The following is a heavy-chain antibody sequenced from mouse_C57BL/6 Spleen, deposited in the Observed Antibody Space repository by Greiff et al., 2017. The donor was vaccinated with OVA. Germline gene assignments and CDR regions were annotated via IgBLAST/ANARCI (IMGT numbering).Heavy chain of an antibody. V-gene: IGHV1-18*01. Sequence: EVQLQQSGPELVKPGASVKIPCKASGYTFTDYNMDWVKQSHGKSLEWIGDINPNNGGTIYNQKFKGKATLTVDKSSSTAYMELRSLTSEDTAVYYCARLGAIRYWYFDVWGTGTTVTVSS. CDR1: GYTFTDYN. CDR2: INPNNGGT. J-gene: IGHJ1*03. D-gene: IGHD1-1*01. CDR3: ARLGAIRYWYFDV.